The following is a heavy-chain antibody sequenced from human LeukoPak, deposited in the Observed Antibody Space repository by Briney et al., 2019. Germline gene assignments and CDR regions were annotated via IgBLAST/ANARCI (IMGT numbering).Heavy chain of an antibody. J-gene: IGHJ6*02. D-gene: IGHD4-17*01. Sequence: GGSLRLSCAASGFTFSGSAMHWVRQASGKGLEWVGRIRSKANSYATAYAASVKGRFTISRDDSKNTAYLQMNSLKTEDTAVYYCTRLDYGDNYYYGVDVWGQGTTVTVS. CDR2: IRSKANSYAT. CDR1: GFTFSGSA. CDR3: TRLDYGDNYYYGVDV. V-gene: IGHV3-73*01.